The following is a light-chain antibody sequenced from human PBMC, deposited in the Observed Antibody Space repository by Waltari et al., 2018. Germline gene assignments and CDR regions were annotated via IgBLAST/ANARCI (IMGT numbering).Light chain of an antibody. Sequence: EIVLTQFPGTLSLSPGERATLSCRASQSVSSSFLAWYQQKPGQAPSLLIYGASSRATGIPDRFSGSGSGTDFTLTISRLEPEDFAVYYCQQYGSSPMYTCGQGTKLEIK. V-gene: IGKV3-20*01. CDR1: QSVSSSF. J-gene: IGKJ2*01. CDR3: QQYGSSPMYT. CDR2: GAS.